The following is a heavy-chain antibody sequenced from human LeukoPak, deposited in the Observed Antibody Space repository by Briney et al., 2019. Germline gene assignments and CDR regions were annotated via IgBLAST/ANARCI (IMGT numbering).Heavy chain of an antibody. Sequence: GGSLRLSCAASGFTFSTYWMSWVRQAPGKGLDCVANIKQDGSEKYYVDSVKGRFTISRDNAKNSLYLQMNNLRAEDTAVYYCASQKVGATDYWGQGTLVTVSS. J-gene: IGHJ4*02. CDR3: ASQKVGATDY. V-gene: IGHV3-7*01. D-gene: IGHD1-26*01. CDR2: IKQDGSEK. CDR1: GFTFSTYW.